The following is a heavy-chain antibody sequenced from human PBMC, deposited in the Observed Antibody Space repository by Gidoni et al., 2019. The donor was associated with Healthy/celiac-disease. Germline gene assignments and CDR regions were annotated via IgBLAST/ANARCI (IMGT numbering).Heavy chain of an antibody. D-gene: IGHD4-17*01. Sequence: VQLVESGGGVVQPGRSLRLSCAASGFTFSSYGMHWVRQAPGKGLEWVAVIWYDGSNKYYADSVKGRFTISRDNSKNTLYLQMNSLRAEDTAVYYCARGGYGDYLSAGDYWGQGTLVTVSS. CDR3: ARGGYGDYLSAGDY. CDR1: GFTFSSYG. J-gene: IGHJ4*02. CDR2: IWYDGSNK. V-gene: IGHV3-33*01.